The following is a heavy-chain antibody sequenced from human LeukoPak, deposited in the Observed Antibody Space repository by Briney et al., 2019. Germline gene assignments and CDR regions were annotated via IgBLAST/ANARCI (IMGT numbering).Heavy chain of an antibody. D-gene: IGHD2-15*01. CDR3: ATLIGS. CDR1: GFTFSSYG. J-gene: IGHJ4*02. Sequence: GRSLRLSCAASGFTFSSYGMHWVRQAPGKGLEWVAVISYDGSNKYYADSVKGRFTISRDNSKNTLYLQMNSLRAEDTAVYFCATLIGSWGQGTLVTVSS. V-gene: IGHV3-30*03. CDR2: ISYDGSNK.